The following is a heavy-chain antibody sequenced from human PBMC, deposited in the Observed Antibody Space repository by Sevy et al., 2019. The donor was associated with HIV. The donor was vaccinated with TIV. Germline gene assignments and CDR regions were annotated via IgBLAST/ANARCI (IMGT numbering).Heavy chain of an antibody. V-gene: IGHV3-53*01. CDR2: IYSDGTT. J-gene: IGHJ4*02. D-gene: IGHD2-2*01. Sequence: GGSLRLSCAASGFTVSSNYMSWVRQAPGKGLEWVSVIYSDGTTYSADSVKGRFTISRDNSKNTLYLQMSSLRAEDTAVYYCASSGNMPTDYWGQGTLVTVSS. CDR1: GFTVSSNY. CDR3: ASSGNMPTDY.